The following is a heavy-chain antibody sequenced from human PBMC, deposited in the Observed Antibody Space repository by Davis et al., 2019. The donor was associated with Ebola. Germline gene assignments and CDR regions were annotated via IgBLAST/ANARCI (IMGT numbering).Heavy chain of an antibody. V-gene: IGHV5-51*01. CDR1: GYTFTRYW. J-gene: IGHJ2*01. CDR3: ARPRDTFDWYFDL. CDR2: IFPAYSDT. Sequence: GESLKISCKASGYTFTRYWIVWVRQMPGKGLEWMGFIFPAYSDTRYNPSFQGQVTISVDKSTATAYLQWSSLKASDTALYYCARPRDTFDWYFDLWGRGTLVTVSS.